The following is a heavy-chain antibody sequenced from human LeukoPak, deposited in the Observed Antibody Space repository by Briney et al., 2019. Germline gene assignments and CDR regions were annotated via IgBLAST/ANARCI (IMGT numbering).Heavy chain of an antibody. J-gene: IGHJ4*02. CDR2: ISYDGSNK. V-gene: IGHV3-30*18. CDR1: GFTFSSYG. D-gene: IGHD3-3*01. Sequence: GGSLRLSCAASGFTFSSYGMPWVRQAPGKGLEWVAVISYDGSNKYYADSVKGRFTISRDNSKNTLYLQMNSLRAEDTAVYYCAKQGFWSGYSAYFDYWGQGTLVTVSS. CDR3: AKQGFWSGYSAYFDY.